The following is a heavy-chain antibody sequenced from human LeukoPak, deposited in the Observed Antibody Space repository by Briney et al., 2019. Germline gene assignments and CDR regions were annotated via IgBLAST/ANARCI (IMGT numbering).Heavy chain of an antibody. CDR3: ARIGGSSSSWLFDY. D-gene: IGHD6-13*01. CDR1: GGSISSYY. Sequence: SETLSLTCTVSGGSISSYYWSWIRQPPGKGLEWIGYIYYSGSTNYNPSLKSRVTISVDTSKNQFSLKLSSVTAADTAVYYCARIGGSSSSWLFDYWGQGALVTVSS. V-gene: IGHV4-59*12. CDR2: IYYSGST. J-gene: IGHJ4*02.